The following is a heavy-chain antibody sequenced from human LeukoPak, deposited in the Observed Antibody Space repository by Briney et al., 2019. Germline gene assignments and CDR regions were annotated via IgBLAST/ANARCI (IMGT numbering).Heavy chain of an antibody. V-gene: IGHV3-23*01. CDR2: ISDSGGST. J-gene: IGHJ4*02. D-gene: IGHD3-22*01. CDR1: GITLSNYS. CDR3: AKRGVVIRVILVGFHKEAYYFDS. Sequence: GGSLRLSCAVSGITLSNYSMSWVRQAPGKGLEWVAGISDSGGSTNYADSVKGRFTISRDNPKNTLFLQMNSLRAEDTAVYFCAKRGVVIRVILVGFHKEAYYFDSWGQGALVTVSS.